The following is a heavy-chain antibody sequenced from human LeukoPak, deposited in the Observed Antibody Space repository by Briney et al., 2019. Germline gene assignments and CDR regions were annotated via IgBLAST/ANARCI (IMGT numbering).Heavy chain of an antibody. CDR1: GFTFSSYE. Sequence: GGSLRLSCAASGFTFSSYEMNWVRQAPGKGLEWVSYISSSGSTIYYADSVKGRFTVSRDNAKNSLYLQMNSLRAEDTAVYYCARVKYYGSGTHGPWGQGTLVTVSS. CDR2: ISSSGSTI. D-gene: IGHD3-10*01. V-gene: IGHV3-48*03. J-gene: IGHJ5*02. CDR3: ARVKYYGSGTHGP.